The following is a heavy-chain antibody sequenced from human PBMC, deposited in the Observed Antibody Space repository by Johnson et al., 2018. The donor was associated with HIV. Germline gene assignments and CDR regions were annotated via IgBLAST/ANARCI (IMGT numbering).Heavy chain of an antibody. J-gene: IGHJ3*02. CDR3: ARVWRNEGRHGFDI. Sequence: VESGGGLVQPGRSLRLSCAASGFTFDDYAMHWVRQVPGKGLEWVSGISWNSGSIGYADSVKGRFTISRDNAKNSLYLQMNSLRAEDTAVYYCARVWRNEGRHGFDIWGQGTMVTVSS. V-gene: IGHV3-9*01. CDR1: GFTFDDYA. CDR2: ISWNSGSI. D-gene: IGHD1-1*01.